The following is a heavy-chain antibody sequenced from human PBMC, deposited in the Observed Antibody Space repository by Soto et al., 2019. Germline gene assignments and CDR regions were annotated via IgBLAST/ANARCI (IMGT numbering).Heavy chain of an antibody. CDR3: VRDSRTGCRSIHCYMH. CDR2: IWHTGRP. D-gene: IGHD2-15*01. CDR1: GDSLTNNHW. V-gene: IGHV4-4*02. Sequence: QLQLRESGPGLVQPSGTLSLTCDVSGDSLTNNHWWSWVRQAPGKGLEWIGEIWHTGRPNYNPSLKSRVAISRDTSKNQFSLKLSSVTAADTAVYYCVRDSRTGCRSIHCYMHWGQGTLVTVSS. J-gene: IGHJ4*02.